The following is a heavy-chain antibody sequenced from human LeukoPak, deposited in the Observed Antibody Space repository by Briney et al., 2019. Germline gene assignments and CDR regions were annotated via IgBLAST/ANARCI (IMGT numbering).Heavy chain of an antibody. CDR2: IYTSGST. D-gene: IGHD6-13*01. V-gene: IGHV4-4*07. CDR1: GGSISGYY. CDR3: ARASLLSGIAAAGARFGLAFDP. J-gene: IGHJ5*02. Sequence: SETLSLTCTVSGGSISGYYWSWIRQPAGKGLEWIGRIYTSGSTNYNPSLKSRVTMSVDTSKNQFSLKLSSVTAADTAVYYCARASLLSGIAAAGARFGLAFDPWDQGTLVTVSS.